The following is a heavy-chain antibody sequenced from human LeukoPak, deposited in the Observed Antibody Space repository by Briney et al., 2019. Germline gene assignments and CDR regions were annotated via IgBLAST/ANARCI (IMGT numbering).Heavy chain of an antibody. J-gene: IGHJ4*02. CDR2: ISSSSSYI. CDR1: GFTFSSYS. V-gene: IGHV3-21*01. CDR3: ASGPPELLWIDY. D-gene: IGHD1-26*01. Sequence: GGFLRLSCAASGFTFSSYSMNWVRQAPGKGLEGVSSISSSSSYIYYADSVKGRFTISRDNAKNSLYLQMNSLRAEDTAVYYCASGPPELLWIDYWGQGTLVTVSS.